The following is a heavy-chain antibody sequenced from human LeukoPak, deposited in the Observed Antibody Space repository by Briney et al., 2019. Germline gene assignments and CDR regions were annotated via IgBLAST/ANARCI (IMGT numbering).Heavy chain of an antibody. J-gene: IGHJ4*02. CDR3: AMARGLRYFDWLGIDY. CDR2: IVPIFGTA. CDR1: GGTFSSYA. D-gene: IGHD3-9*01. Sequence: SLKVSCKASGGTFSSYAISWVRQAPGQGLEWMGGIVPIFGTANYAQKFQGRVTITADESTSTAYMELSSLRSEDTAVYYCAMARGLRYFDWLGIDYWGQGTLVTVSS. V-gene: IGHV1-69*01.